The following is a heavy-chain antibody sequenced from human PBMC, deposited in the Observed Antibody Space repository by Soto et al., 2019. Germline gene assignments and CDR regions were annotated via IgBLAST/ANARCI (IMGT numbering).Heavy chain of an antibody. Sequence: PGGSLRLSCAASGFTFSSYAMRWVRQAPGKGLEWVSAISGSGGSTYYADSVKGRFTISRDNSKNTLYLQMNSLRAEDTAVYYCVESGSYYYFDYWGQRTLVTGLL. D-gene: IGHD1-26*01. J-gene: IGHJ4*02. CDR1: GFTFSSYA. V-gene: IGHV3-23*01. CDR2: ISGSGGST. CDR3: VESGSYYYFDY.